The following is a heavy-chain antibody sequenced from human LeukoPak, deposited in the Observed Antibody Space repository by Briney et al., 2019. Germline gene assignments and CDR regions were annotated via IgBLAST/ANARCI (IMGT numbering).Heavy chain of an antibody. J-gene: IGHJ4*02. D-gene: IGHD3-10*01. CDR1: GFTFSNYW. CDR3: TRTPDGVDY. Sequence: PGGSLRLSCAASGFTFSNYWMTWVRQAPGKGLEWVANIKEDGSEIFYVDSVKGRFTISRDNARNSLYLQMNSLRAEDTAVYYCTRTPDGVDYWGRGTLVTVSS. V-gene: IGHV3-7*01. CDR2: IKEDGSEI.